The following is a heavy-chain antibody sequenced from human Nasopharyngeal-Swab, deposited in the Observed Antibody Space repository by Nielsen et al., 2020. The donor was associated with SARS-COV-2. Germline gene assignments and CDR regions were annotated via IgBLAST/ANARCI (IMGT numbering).Heavy chain of an antibody. V-gene: IGHV3-30-3*01. Sequence: VRQMPGKGLAWVAVISYDGSNKYYADSVKGRFTISRDNSKNTLYLQMNSLRAEDTAVYYCARDLSYYDSSGYPGDYWGQGTLVTVSS. J-gene: IGHJ4*02. D-gene: IGHD3-22*01. CDR2: ISYDGSNK. CDR3: ARDLSYYDSSGYPGDY.